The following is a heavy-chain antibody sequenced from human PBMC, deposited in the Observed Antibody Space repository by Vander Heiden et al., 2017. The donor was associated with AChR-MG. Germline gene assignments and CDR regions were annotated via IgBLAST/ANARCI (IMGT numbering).Heavy chain of an antibody. CDR1: GFTFSSYA. V-gene: IGHV3-30-3*01. CDR3: ARDPYYYGSGSSIPDY. D-gene: IGHD3-10*01. J-gene: IGHJ4*02. Sequence: QVQLVESGGGVVQPGRSLRLSCAASGFTFSSYAMQWVRQAPGKGLEWVAVISYDGSNKYYADSVKGRFTISRDNSKNTLYLQMNSLRAEDTAVYYCARDPYYYGSGSSIPDYWGQGTLVTVSS. CDR2: ISYDGSNK.